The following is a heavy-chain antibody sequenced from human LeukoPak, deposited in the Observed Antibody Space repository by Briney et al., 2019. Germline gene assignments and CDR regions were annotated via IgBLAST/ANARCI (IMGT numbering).Heavy chain of an antibody. CDR3: ARGYCTSPRCSENRYYFDS. CDR1: GGSITSAGYS. V-gene: IGHV4-61*02. Sequence: PSETLSLTCTVSGGSITSAGYSWGWIRQPAGKGLEWIGRIYSSGRTNSNPSLKSRVTISVDTSKNQFSLKLSSVTAADTAVYYCARGYCTSPRCSENRYYFDSWGQGTLVTVSS. J-gene: IGHJ4*02. CDR2: IYSSGRT. D-gene: IGHD2-2*01.